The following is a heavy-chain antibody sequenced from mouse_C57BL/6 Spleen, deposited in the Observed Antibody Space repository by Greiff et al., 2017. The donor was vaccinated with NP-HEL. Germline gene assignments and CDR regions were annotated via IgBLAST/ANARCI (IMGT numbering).Heavy chain of an antibody. CDR2: IDPSDSYT. CDR1: GYTFTSYW. D-gene: IGHD2-10*01. CDR3: ARESSLLREMDY. V-gene: IGHV1-50*01. J-gene: IGHJ4*01. Sequence: QVQLQQPGAELVKPGASVKLSCKASGYTFTSYWMPWVKQRPGQGLEWIGEIDPSDSYTNYNQKFKGKATLTVDTSSSTAYMQLSSLTSEDSAVYYCARESSLLREMDYWGQGTTVTVSS.